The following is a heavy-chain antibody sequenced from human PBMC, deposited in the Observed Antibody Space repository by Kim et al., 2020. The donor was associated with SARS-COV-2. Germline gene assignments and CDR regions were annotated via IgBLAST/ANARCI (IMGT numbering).Heavy chain of an antibody. J-gene: IGHJ6*02. CDR3: ARDHDSSGYYYYGMDV. Sequence: GGSLRLSCAASGFTFSSYSMNWVRQAPGKGLEWVSYISSSSSTIYYADSVKGRFTISRDNAKNSLYLQMNSLRDEDTAVYYCARDHDSSGYYYYGMDVWGQGTTVTVSS. CDR2: ISSSSSTI. CDR1: GFTFSSYS. D-gene: IGHD3-22*01. V-gene: IGHV3-48*02.